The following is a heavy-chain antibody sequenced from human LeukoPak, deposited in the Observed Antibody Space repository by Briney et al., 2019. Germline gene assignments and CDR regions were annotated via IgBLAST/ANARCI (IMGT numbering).Heavy chain of an antibody. J-gene: IGHJ6*03. CDR3: ARGEGFLEEPMYYYYMDV. V-gene: IGHV1-18*01. Sequence: GASVKVSCKASGHTFTSYGISWVRQAPGQGLEWMGWISAYNGNTNYAQKLQGRVTMTTDTSTSTAYMELRSLRSDDTAVYYCARGEGFLEEPMYYYYMDVWGKGTTVTVSS. CDR2: ISAYNGNT. D-gene: IGHD3-3*01. CDR1: GHTFTSYG.